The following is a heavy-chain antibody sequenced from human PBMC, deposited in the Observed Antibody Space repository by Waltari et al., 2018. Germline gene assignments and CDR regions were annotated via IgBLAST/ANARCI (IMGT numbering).Heavy chain of an antibody. D-gene: IGHD6-13*01. J-gene: IGHJ5*02. V-gene: IGHV3-7*01. CDR3: ARIAAAGSWWFDP. Sequence: EVQLVESGGGLVQPGGSLRLSCAASGFTFSSYWMSWVRQAPGKGLEWVANIKQDGSEKYYVDSVKGRFTISRDNAKNSLYLQMNSLGAEDTAVYYCARIAAAGSWWFDPWGQGTLVTVSS. CDR2: IKQDGSEK. CDR1: GFTFSSYW.